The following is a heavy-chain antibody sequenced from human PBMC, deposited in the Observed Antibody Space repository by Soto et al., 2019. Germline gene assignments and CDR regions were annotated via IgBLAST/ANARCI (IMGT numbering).Heavy chain of an antibody. D-gene: IGHD5-18*01. CDR3: AIRGYSYGRYYYYGMDV. Sequence: GESLKISCKGSGYSFTSYWISWVRQMPGKGLEWMGRIDPSDSYTNYSPSFQGHVTISADKSISTAYLQWSSLKASDTAMYYCAIRGYSYGRYYYYGMDVWGQCTTVTVSS. V-gene: IGHV5-10-1*01. CDR1: GYSFTSYW. CDR2: IDPSDSYT. J-gene: IGHJ6*02.